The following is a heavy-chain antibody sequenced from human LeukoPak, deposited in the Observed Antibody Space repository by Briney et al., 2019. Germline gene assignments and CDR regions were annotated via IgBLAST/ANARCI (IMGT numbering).Heavy chain of an antibody. D-gene: IGHD3-16*02. J-gene: IGHJ4*02. Sequence: GGSLRLSCAASESTFRNYSMNWVRQAPGKGLEWVSSISSSSSYIYYADSVKGRFTISRDNAKNSLYLQMNSLRAEDTAVYYCARASPRGRRITFGGVIVWGQGTLVTVSS. CDR3: ARASPRGRRITFGGVIV. V-gene: IGHV3-21*01. CDR2: ISSSSSYI. CDR1: ESTFRNYS.